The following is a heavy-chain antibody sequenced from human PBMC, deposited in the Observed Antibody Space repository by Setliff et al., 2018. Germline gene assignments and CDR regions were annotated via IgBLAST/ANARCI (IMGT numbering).Heavy chain of an antibody. CDR1: GFSFNKHG. CDR2: INWDGATT. Sequence: GGSLRLSCAASGFSFNKHGMNWVRLAPGKGLEWVSTINWDGATTAYADSVKGRFTISRDNAKNSLYLYMDSLRDEDTALYYCTRFGNRDGIGIWGQGTMVTVSS. V-gene: IGHV3-20*04. D-gene: IGHD1-26*01. J-gene: IGHJ3*02. CDR3: TRFGNRDGIGI.